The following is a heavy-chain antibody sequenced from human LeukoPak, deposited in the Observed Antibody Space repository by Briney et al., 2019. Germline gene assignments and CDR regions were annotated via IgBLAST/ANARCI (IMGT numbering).Heavy chain of an antibody. J-gene: IGHJ4*02. V-gene: IGHV4-30-4*08. CDR1: GGSISSSSYF. D-gene: IGHD4-17*01. CDR3: ARGLYGDYDLDYFDY. Sequence: SETLSLTCTVSGGSISSSSYFWGWIRQPPGKGLEWIGYIYYSGSTYYNPSLKSRVTISVDTSKNQFSLKLSSVTAADTAVYYCARGLYGDYDLDYFDYWGQGTLVTVSS. CDR2: IYYSGST.